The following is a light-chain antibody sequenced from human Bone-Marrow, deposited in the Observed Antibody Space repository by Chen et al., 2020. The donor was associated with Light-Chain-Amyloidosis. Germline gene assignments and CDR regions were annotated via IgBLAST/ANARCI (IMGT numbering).Light chain of an antibody. CDR2: AAS. V-gene: IGKV1-12*01. Sequence: DIQMTQSPSSVSASEGDRVTITCRASQGISTWVAWYQQRAGKAPKLLIYAASSLQSGVPSRFSGSGSGTDFTLTISSLQPEDFATYFCQQAYNFPLTFGPGTKVDIK. J-gene: IGKJ3*01. CDR1: QGISTW. CDR3: QQAYNFPLT.